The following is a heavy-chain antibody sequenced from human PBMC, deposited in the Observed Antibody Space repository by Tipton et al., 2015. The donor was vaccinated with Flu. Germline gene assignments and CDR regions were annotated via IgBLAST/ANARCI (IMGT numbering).Heavy chain of an antibody. CDR2: VYPSGST. Sequence: TLSLTCTVSGGSISSGSYYWTWIRQPAGKGLEWIGRVYPSGSTNYNPSLKSRGTISVDTSKNQFSLTLTSVTAADTAVYYRARPHTQFSDNAVDIWGQGTMVTVSS. V-gene: IGHV4-61*02. J-gene: IGHJ3*02. D-gene: IGHD5-24*01. CDR1: GGSISSGSYY. CDR3: ARPHTQFSDNAVDI.